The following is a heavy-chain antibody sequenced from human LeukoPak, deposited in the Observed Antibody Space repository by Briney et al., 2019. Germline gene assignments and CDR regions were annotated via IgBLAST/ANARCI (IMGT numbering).Heavy chain of an antibody. Sequence: GASVKVSCKASGYTFTGYYMHWVRQAPGQGLEWMGWINPNSGGTNYVQKFQGRVTMTRDTSISTAYMELSRLRSDDTAVYYCARDPFGYDSSGYPFDYWGQGTLVTVSS. CDR1: GYTFTGYY. CDR2: INPNSGGT. CDR3: ARDPFGYDSSGYPFDY. V-gene: IGHV1-2*02. J-gene: IGHJ4*02. D-gene: IGHD3-22*01.